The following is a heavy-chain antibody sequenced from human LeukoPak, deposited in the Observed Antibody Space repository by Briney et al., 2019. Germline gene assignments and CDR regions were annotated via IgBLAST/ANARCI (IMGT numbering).Heavy chain of an antibody. CDR2: IDQCRRT. CDR3: ARGWFGFWHNSYLDDNAFDV. J-gene: IGHJ3*01. Sequence: SETLSLTCAVYGGSFSGYYWSSIRQVPGKGLEWLGEIDQCRRTNYNPSLKSRVTISVDASKNQISLNLSFVTVTDTAVYYCARGWFGFWHNSYLDDNAFDVWGPGTMVTVSS. V-gene: IGHV4-34*01. D-gene: IGHD3-10*01. CDR1: GGSFSGYY.